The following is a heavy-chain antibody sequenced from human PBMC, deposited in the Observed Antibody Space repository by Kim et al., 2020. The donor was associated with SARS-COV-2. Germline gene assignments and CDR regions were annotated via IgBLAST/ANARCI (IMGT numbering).Heavy chain of an antibody. CDR3: ARLISTSGGYFDY. D-gene: IGHD3-22*01. Sequence: NYHPSLKSRVSLSVDTSKHQFSLKRNSVTAADTAVYYCARLISTSGGYFDYWGQGTLVTVSS. V-gene: IGHV4-59*08. J-gene: IGHJ4*02.